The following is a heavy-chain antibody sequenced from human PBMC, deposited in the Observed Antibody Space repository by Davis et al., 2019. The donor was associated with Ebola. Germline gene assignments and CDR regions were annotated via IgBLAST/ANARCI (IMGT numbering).Heavy chain of an antibody. CDR1: GGSISSHY. Sequence: PSETLSLTCTVSGGSISSHYRSWIRQPAGKGLEWIGRISTSGRTNYNPSLKSRVTMSVDTSKNQFSLRLSSVTDADTAVYYCVRDGCPGGSCYCGDYWGQGTLVTVAS. CDR3: VRDGCPGGSCYCGDY. CDR2: ISTSGRT. D-gene: IGHD2-15*01. J-gene: IGHJ4*02. V-gene: IGHV4-4*07.